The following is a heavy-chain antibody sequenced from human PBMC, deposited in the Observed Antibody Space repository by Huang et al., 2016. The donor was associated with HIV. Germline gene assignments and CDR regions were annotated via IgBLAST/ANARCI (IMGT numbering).Heavy chain of an antibody. D-gene: IGHD3-16*01. J-gene: IGHJ4*02. CDR3: AKDRFLRGTEDYFDY. CDR2: ISHDGMNK. V-gene: IGHV3-30*04. CDR1: GFTVSNVA. Sequence: QVPLVESGGGVVQFGKSLRLFCASSGFTVSNVAMHWVRQSLVKGLWWVAVISHDGMNKYYADSVKGRFTISRDNSKNTQYLEMNSLRAEDTAVYYCAKDRFLRGTEDYFDYWGQGTLVTVSS.